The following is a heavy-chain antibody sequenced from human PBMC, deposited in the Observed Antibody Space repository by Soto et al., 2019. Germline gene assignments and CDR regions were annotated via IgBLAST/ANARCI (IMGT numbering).Heavy chain of an antibody. CDR3: ARERATGYSSSWSIYYYYGMDV. CDR1: GYTFTSYA. D-gene: IGHD6-13*01. Sequence: ASVKVSCKASGYTFTSYAMHWVRQAPGQRLEWMGWINAGNSDTTYSQKFQGRVTITSDTSASTAYMELTSLTSEDTAVYYCARERATGYSSSWSIYYYYGMDVWGQGTTVTVSS. J-gene: IGHJ6*02. CDR2: INAGNSDT. V-gene: IGHV1-3*01.